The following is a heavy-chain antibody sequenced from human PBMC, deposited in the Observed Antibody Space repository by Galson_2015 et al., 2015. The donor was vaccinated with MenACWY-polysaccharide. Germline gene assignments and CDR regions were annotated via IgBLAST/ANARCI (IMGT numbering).Heavy chain of an antibody. CDR3: ARRSLGNWYFDL. Sequence: SETLSLTCTVSGGSITSSYWSWIRQPAGKGLEWIGRVYSSGSTTYNPSLKSRGTMSVDTSKNQFSLKLSSVTAADTAVYYCARRSLGNWYFDLWGRGTLVTVSS. J-gene: IGHJ2*01. CDR1: GGSITSSY. D-gene: IGHD7-27*01. V-gene: IGHV4-4*07. CDR2: VYSSGST.